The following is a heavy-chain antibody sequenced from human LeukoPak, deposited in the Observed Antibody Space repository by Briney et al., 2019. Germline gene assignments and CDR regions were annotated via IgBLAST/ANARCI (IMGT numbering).Heavy chain of an antibody. J-gene: IGHJ6*03. D-gene: IGHD3-9*01. V-gene: IGHV1-2*02. CDR1: GYTFTGYY. CDR2: INPNSGGT. Sequence: ASVKVSCKASGYTFTGYYMHWVRQAPGQGLEWMGWINPNSGGTNYAQKFQGRVTMTRDTSISTAYMELSRLRSDDTAVYYCALFYDILTGYYTKGNYYYMDVWGKGTTVTISS. CDR3: ALFYDILTGYYTKGNYYYMDV.